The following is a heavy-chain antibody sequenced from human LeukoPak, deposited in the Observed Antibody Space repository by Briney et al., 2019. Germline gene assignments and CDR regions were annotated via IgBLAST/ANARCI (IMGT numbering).Heavy chain of an antibody. CDR2: IYYSGST. CDR1: GGSISSGSYY. Sequence: PSETLSLTCTVSGGSISSGSYYWSWIRQPPGTGLEWIGYIYYSGSTNYNPSLKSRVTISVDTSKNQFSLKLSSVTAADTAVYYCATSGRVDTYYYYMDVWGKGTTVTISS. D-gene: IGHD1-14*01. J-gene: IGHJ6*03. CDR3: ATSGRVDTYYYYMDV. V-gene: IGHV4-61*01.